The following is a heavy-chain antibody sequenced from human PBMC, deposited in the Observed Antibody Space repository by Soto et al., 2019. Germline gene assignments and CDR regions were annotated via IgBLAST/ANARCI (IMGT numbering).Heavy chain of an antibody. Sequence: QVQLVQSGAELKKPGALVKVSCKASGYTFTTYGINWVRQAAGQGLEWMGWMNPYSGDTGYAQKFQVRVTMTRNTSISTADMELSSLRSEDTAVYYCARAFLDYDNGGSPDYWGQGTLVTGAS. CDR1: GYTFTTYG. CDR3: ARAFLDYDNGGSPDY. D-gene: IGHD3-22*01. V-gene: IGHV1-8*01. CDR2: MNPYSGDT. J-gene: IGHJ4*02.